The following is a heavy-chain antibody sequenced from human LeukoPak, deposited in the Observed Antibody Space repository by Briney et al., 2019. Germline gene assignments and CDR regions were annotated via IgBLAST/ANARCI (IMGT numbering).Heavy chain of an antibody. Sequence: PGGSLRLSCAASGFTFSTYSMSWVRQAPGKGLEWVSSISSSSYYIYYADSVKGRFTISRDNAKNSLYLQMNSLRAEDTAVYYCARDPYYDSSGYLAAHFDYWGQGTLVTVSS. J-gene: IGHJ4*02. V-gene: IGHV3-21*01. CDR3: ARDPYYDSSGYLAAHFDY. CDR1: GFTFSTYS. D-gene: IGHD3-22*01. CDR2: ISSSSYYI.